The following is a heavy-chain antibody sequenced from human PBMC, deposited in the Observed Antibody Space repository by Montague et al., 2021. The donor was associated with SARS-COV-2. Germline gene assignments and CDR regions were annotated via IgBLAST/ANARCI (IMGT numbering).Heavy chain of an antibody. CDR3: ARDVGAAPGTFDD. V-gene: IGHV4-4*07. Sequence: SETLSLTCTVSGGSISYYYWSWIRQPAGKGLEWIGHISDSGSTNYNPSLNSRVTISVDTSKNQFSLKLSSVTAADTAVYYCARDVGAAPGTFDDWGQGTLVTVSS. CDR1: GGSISYYY. CDR2: ISDSGST. D-gene: IGHD6-13*01. J-gene: IGHJ4*02.